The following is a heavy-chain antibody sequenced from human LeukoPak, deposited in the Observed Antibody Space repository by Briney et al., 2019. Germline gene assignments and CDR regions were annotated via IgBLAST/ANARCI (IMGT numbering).Heavy chain of an antibody. CDR1: GFTFSNAW. V-gene: IGHV3-7*01. CDR3: ARGGGGLSFDP. Sequence: PGGSLGLSCAASGFTFSNAWMSWVRQAPGKGLEWVAKIKQDGSEKYYGDSVKGRFTISRDNAKNSLYLQMNSLRAEDTAVYYCARGGGGLSFDPWGQGTLVTVSS. D-gene: IGHD4-23*01. CDR2: IKQDGSEK. J-gene: IGHJ5*02.